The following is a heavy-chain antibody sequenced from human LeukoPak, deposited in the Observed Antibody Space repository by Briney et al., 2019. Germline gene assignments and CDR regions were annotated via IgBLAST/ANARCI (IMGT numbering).Heavy chain of an antibody. CDR2: TRNKAKGHTT. Sequence: GGSLRLFCEVSGLSFSDYYIDWVRQAPGRGPEWVGRTRNKAKGHTTEYAASLEGRFTISRDGSKNSVYLQMNSLKIEDTAVYYCTRVGYYDRNGDSIDALDIWGQGTWVTVSS. V-gene: IGHV3-72*01. CDR1: GLSFSDYY. CDR3: TRVGYYDRNGDSIDALDI. D-gene: IGHD3-22*01. J-gene: IGHJ3*02.